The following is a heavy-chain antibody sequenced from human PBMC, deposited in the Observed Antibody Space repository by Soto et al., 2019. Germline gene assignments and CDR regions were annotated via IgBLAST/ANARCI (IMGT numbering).Heavy chain of an antibody. Sequence: GGSLRLSCAASGFTFSSFAMHWVRQAPGKGLEWVAVISDDGSNKYYADSVKGRFTISRDNSKNTLYLQMNSLRGEDTAVYSCARVEQWLYIAKYWGQGTLVTVSS. CDR2: ISDDGSNK. V-gene: IGHV3-30*04. D-gene: IGHD6-19*01. CDR3: ARVEQWLYIAKY. J-gene: IGHJ4*02. CDR1: GFTFSSFA.